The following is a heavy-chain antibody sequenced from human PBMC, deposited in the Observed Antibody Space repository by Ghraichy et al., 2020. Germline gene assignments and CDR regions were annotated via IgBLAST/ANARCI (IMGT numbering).Heavy chain of an antibody. CDR2: LHGDDGT. J-gene: IGHJ4*02. CDR1: GFAFSNCA. D-gene: IGHD4-17*01. CDR3: AKLLGTVTTYDF. V-gene: IGHV3-23*01. Sequence: GGSLRLSCATSGFAFSNCAMSWLRQAPGKGLEWVSTLHGDDGTSYADSVRGRFTISRDSSKNILYLQMDSLRADDTAVYYCAKLLGTVTTYDFWGQGTLVTVSS.